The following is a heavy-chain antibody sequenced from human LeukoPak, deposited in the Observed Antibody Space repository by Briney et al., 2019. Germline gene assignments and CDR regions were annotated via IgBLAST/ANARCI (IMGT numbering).Heavy chain of an antibody. CDR3: ARDQDAYSSGWYGVFDY. Sequence: GGSLRLSCAASGFTCSSYLMSWVRQAPGKGLEWVANINRDGSERNYVDSVKGRFTISRDNAKNSLYLQMNSLRAEDTAVYYCARDQDAYSSGWYGVFDYWGQGTLVTVSS. D-gene: IGHD6-19*01. J-gene: IGHJ4*02. CDR1: GFTCSSYL. V-gene: IGHV3-7*05. CDR2: INRDGSER.